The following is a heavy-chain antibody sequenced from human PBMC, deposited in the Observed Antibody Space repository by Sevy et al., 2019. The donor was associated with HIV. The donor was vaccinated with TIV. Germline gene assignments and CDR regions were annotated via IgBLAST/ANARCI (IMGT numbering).Heavy chain of an antibody. CDR2: INPNSGDT. CDR3: ASPWGYWYGSLLDN. D-gene: IGHD5-18*01. Sequence: ASVKVSCKASGYTFTDYFMHWVRQAPGQGLEWMAWINPNSGDTKYAQKFQGRVTVTRDTSIRTAYMELSGLRVDDTAAYYCASPWGYWYGSLLDNWGQGTLVTVSS. J-gene: IGHJ4*02. V-gene: IGHV1-2*02. CDR1: GYTFTDYF.